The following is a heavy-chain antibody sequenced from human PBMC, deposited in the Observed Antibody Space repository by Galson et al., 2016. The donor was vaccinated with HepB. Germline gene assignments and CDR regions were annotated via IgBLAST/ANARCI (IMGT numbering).Heavy chain of an antibody. Sequence: SVKVSCKASGYSFTTYDINWVRKAPGPGLEWLGWMNSNNGNKGHAPRFQGRVTLTRNTSISTAYREVNSLKPEDTAVYYCTGGFGVPSYWGQGTLVTVSS. CDR3: TGGFGVPSY. V-gene: IGHV1-8*01. CDR2: MNSNNGNK. J-gene: IGHJ4*02. D-gene: IGHD3-3*01. CDR1: GYSFTTYD.